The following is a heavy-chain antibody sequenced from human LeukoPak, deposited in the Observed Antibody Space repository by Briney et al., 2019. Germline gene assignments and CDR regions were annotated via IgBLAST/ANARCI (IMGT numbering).Heavy chain of an antibody. Sequence: ASVKVSCKASGYTFTSHGISWVRQAPGQGLEWMGWISTYNGNTNYAQKLQGRVTMTTDTSTSTAYMELRSLRSDDTAVYYCARGPIAVAGTRWEDYWGQGTLVTVSS. J-gene: IGHJ4*02. CDR3: ARGPIAVAGTRWEDY. CDR1: GYTFTSHG. V-gene: IGHV1-18*01. CDR2: ISTYNGNT. D-gene: IGHD6-19*01.